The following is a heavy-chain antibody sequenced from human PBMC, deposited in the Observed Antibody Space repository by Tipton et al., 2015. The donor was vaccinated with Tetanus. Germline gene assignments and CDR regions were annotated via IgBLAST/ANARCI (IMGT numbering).Heavy chain of an antibody. V-gene: IGHV4-61*08. CDR1: GDSLRGGDHN. Sequence: TLSLTCSVSGDSLRGGDHNWSWIRQAPGKGLEWLAYISSSGSTNSNYFHKSRITMSRDTSKNQFSLKLASVTAADTAVYYCARANYDSFKKGPFDSWGQGSLVIVSS. J-gene: IGHJ4*02. CDR2: ISSSGST. D-gene: IGHD3-3*01. CDR3: ARANYDSFKKGPFDS.